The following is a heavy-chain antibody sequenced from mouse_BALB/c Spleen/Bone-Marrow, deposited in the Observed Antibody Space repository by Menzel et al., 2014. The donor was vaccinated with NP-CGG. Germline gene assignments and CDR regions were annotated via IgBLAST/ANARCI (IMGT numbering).Heavy chain of an antibody. CDR3: ARDMGVLLFDS. CDR1: GFTFTDYY. Sequence: EVMLVESGGGLVQPGGSLRLSCATSGFTFTDYYMNWVRQPPGKALEWLAFIRNKAYGYTTEYSASVKGRFTISRDNSQNILYLQMNTLRAEDSATYYCARDMGVLLFDSWGQGTTLSVSS. CDR2: IRNKAYGYTT. V-gene: IGHV7-3*02. D-gene: IGHD1-1*01. J-gene: IGHJ2*01.